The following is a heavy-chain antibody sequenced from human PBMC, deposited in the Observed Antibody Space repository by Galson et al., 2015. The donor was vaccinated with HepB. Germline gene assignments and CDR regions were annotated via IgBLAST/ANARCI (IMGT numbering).Heavy chain of an antibody. CDR1: GFTFSTNG. Sequence: SLRLSCAASGFTFSTNGMSWVRQAPGKGLEWVSSISGNGADTFYANSVKGRFTISRDNSKNTLYLQMNSLGAEDTAVYHCAKGARLNWLGPWGQGTRVTVSS. V-gene: IGHV3-23*01. D-gene: IGHD2-21*02. J-gene: IGHJ5*02. CDR2: ISGNGADT. CDR3: AKGARLNWLGP.